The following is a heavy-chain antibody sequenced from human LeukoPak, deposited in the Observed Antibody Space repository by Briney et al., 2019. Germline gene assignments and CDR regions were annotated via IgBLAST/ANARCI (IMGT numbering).Heavy chain of an antibody. J-gene: IGHJ4*02. CDR2: IYPGDSDT. Sequence: GESLKISCKGSGCSFTSYWIGWVRQMPGKGLEWMGIIYPGDSDTRYSPSFQGQVTISADKSISTAYLQWSSLKASDTAMYYCARHIRAPYYYGSGSLDYWGQGTLVTVSS. D-gene: IGHD3-10*01. V-gene: IGHV5-51*01. CDR3: ARHIRAPYYYGSGSLDY. CDR1: GCSFTSYW.